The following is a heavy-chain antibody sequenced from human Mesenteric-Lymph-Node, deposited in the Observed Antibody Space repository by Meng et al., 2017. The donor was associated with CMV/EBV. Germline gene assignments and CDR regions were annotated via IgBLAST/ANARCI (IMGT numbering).Heavy chain of an antibody. V-gene: IGHV4-31*02. Sequence: VSGGSLISGGYYWSWIRQHPGKGLEWMGYIYHTGTTYYHPSLKGRVAFSIDTSKNQFFLKLNSVTAADTAVYYCARDFTSNDNFFDPWGQGTLVTVSS. D-gene: IGHD4/OR15-4a*01. CDR1: GGSLISGGYY. CDR3: ARDFTSNDNFFDP. CDR2: IYHTGTT. J-gene: IGHJ5*02.